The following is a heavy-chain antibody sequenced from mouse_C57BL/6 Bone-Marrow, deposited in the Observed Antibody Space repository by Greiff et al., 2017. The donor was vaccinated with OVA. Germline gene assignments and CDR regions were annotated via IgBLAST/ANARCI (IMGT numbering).Heavy chain of an antibody. CDR1: GYSITSDY. D-gene: IGHD1-1*01. CDR2: ISYSGST. CDR3: ARSDYGSSYGYWYFDV. Sequence: EVQLVESGPGLAKPSQTLSLTCSVTGYSITSDYWNWIRKFPGNKLEYMGYISYSGSTYYNPSLKSRISITRDTSKNQYYLQLNSVTTEDTSTYDCARSDYGSSYGYWYFDVWGTGTTVTVSS. V-gene: IGHV3-8*01. J-gene: IGHJ1*03.